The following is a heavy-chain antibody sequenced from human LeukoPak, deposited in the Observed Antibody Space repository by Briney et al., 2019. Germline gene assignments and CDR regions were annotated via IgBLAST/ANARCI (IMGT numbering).Heavy chain of an antibody. Sequence: GGSLRLSCAVSGFNFRDHWMDWVRQAPGKGLEWVGHIKNDGSETYYLDSLKGRFSISRDNTNNALYLQMNSLRVEDTAVYYCAKDAGGFGPLYWGQGTLVTVSS. CDR3: AKDAGGFGPLY. D-gene: IGHD3-10*01. V-gene: IGHV3-7*03. CDR1: GFNFRDHW. J-gene: IGHJ4*02. CDR2: IKNDGSET.